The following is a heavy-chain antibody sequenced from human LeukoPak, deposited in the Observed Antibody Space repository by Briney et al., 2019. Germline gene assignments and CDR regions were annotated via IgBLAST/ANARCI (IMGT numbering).Heavy chain of an antibody. CDR3: ARDGGLYCSGGSCYETNWFDP. Sequence: SETLSLTCTVSGGSISSGGYYWSWIRQPPGKGLEWIGYIYHSGSTNYNPSLKSRVTISVDKSKNQFSLKLSSVTAADTAVYYCARDGGLYCSGGSCYETNWFDPWGQGTLVTVSS. V-gene: IGHV4-30-2*01. CDR1: GGSISSGGYY. CDR2: IYHSGST. D-gene: IGHD2-15*01. J-gene: IGHJ5*02.